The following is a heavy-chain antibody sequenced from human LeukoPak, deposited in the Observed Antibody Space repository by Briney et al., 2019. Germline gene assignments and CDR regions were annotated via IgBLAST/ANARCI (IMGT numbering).Heavy chain of an antibody. V-gene: IGHV3-23*01. J-gene: IGHJ4*02. Sequence: GGSLRLSCAASGFTFSSYWMSWVRQAPGKGLEWVSAISGSGGSTYYADSVKGRFTISRDNSKNTLYLQMNSLRAEDTAVYYCASTPYVLEPFDYWGQGTLVTVSS. CDR1: GFTFSSYW. CDR3: ASTPYVLEPFDY. D-gene: IGHD3-3*02. CDR2: ISGSGGST.